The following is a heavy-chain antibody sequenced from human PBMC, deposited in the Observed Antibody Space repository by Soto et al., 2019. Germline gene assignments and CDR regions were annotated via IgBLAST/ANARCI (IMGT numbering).Heavy chain of an antibody. Sequence: QVQLVESGGGVVQPGRSLRLSCAGSGFSFSSYTMHWVRQVPGKGLEWVALISFDSSNKYYAASVKGRFSISRDNSKNTVFLQMDSLRPDDTALYYCARDRLRLGELSLIGYFDYWGQGTLVTVSS. D-gene: IGHD3-16*02. CDR1: GFSFSSYT. CDR3: ARDRLRLGELSLIGYFDY. CDR2: ISFDSSNK. J-gene: IGHJ4*02. V-gene: IGHV3-30*01.